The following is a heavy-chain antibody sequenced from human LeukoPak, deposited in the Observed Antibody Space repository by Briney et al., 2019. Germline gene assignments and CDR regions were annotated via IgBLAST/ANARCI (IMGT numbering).Heavy chain of an antibody. CDR2: IYSSGTT. D-gene: IGHD3-10*01. CDR1: GGSISSGAYY. J-gene: IGHJ4*02. CDR3: ARGTLLWFGDLLPFFDY. V-gene: IGHV4-31*03. Sequence: PSQTLSLTCTVSGGSISSGAYYWSWIRQHPGKGLEWIGYIYSSGTTYYNPSLKSRVSISVATSTNQFYLRLSSVTAADTAVYFCARGTLLWFGDLLPFFDYWGQGTLATVSS.